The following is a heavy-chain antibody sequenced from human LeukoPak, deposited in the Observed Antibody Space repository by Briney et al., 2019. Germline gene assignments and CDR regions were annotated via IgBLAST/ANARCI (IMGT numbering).Heavy chain of an antibody. CDR1: GFTFSTHW. Sequence: GGSLRLSCAASGFTFSTHWMSWVRQAPGKGLEWVTNINPDGSEQHYVDSVEGRFTISRDNAKNSLFLQMNSLRAGDTAVYYCGREHRGYGWEWGQGTLVTVSS. CDR3: GREHRGYGWE. V-gene: IGHV3-7*01. J-gene: IGHJ4*02. CDR2: INPDGSEQ. D-gene: IGHD3-16*01.